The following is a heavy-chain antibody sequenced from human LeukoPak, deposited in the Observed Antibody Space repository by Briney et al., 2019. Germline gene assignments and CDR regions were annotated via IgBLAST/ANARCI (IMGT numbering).Heavy chain of an antibody. J-gene: IGHJ4*02. CDR2: IWYDGSNK. Sequence: GGSLRLSCAASGFTFSSYGMHWVRQAPGKGLEWVAFIWYDGSNKYYADSVKGRFTISRDNSKNTLYLQMNSLRAEDTAVYYCARVSTPRGPLRYFDWLPDYWGQGTLVTVSS. V-gene: IGHV3-33*01. D-gene: IGHD3-9*01. CDR3: ARVSTPRGPLRYFDWLPDY. CDR1: GFTFSSYG.